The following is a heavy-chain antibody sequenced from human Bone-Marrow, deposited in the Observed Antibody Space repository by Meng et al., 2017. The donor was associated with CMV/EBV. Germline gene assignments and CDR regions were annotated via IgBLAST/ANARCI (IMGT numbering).Heavy chain of an antibody. CDR3: VRGEAVFDY. CDR1: GFAFSSYW. J-gene: IGHJ4*02. D-gene: IGHD6-19*01. CDR2: INHDESEK. Sequence: GESLKISCAASGFAFSSYWTSWVRQAPGKGLEWVANINHDESEKHYVDSVKGRFTISRHDAKNSMFLQMDSLRAEDTAVYYFVRGEAVFDYWGQGTLVTVSS. V-gene: IGHV3-7*01.